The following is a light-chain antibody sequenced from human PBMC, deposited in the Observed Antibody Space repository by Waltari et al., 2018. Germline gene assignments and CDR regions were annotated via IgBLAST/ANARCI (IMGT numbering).Light chain of an antibody. CDR3: MQALQTPVT. J-gene: IGKJ4*01. Sequence: DIVMTRSPLSLTVTPGEPASISCRSSQSLLHSNGYNYLDWYLQKPGQSPQLLIYWASNRASGVPDRFSGSGSGTDFTLKISRVEAEDVGVYYCMQALQTPVTFGGGTKVEIK. CDR2: WAS. CDR1: QSLLHSNGYNY. V-gene: IGKV2-28*01.